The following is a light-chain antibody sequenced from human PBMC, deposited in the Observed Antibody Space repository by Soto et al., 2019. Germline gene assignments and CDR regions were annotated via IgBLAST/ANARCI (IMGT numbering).Light chain of an antibody. CDR1: SGDVGGFNY. CDR3: SSFSGSPSLYV. CDR2: EVT. V-gene: IGLV2-14*01. J-gene: IGLJ1*01. Sequence: QSALTQPASGSGSPGQSITIYCTGTSGDVGGFNYVSWYQQLPGKAPKLLIYEVTRRPSGVSDRFSASKSGNTASLTLSGLEAEDEADYYCSSFSGSPSLYVFGTGTKVTV.